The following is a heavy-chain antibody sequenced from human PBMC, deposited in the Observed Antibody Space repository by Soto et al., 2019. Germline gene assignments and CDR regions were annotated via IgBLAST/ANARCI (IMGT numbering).Heavy chain of an antibody. CDR3: ARDLSSIAARIDY. J-gene: IGHJ4*02. D-gene: IGHD6-6*01. Sequence: VQLVESGGGLVQPGGSLRLSCAASGFTFSSYSMNWVRQAPGKGLEWVSYISSSSSTIYYADSVKGRFTISRDNAKNSLYLQMNSLRAEDTAVYYCARDLSSIAARIDYWGQGTLVTVSS. CDR1: GFTFSSYS. CDR2: ISSSSSTI. V-gene: IGHV3-48*01.